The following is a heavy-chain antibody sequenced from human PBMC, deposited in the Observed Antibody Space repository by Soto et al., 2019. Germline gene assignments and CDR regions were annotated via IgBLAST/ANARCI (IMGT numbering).Heavy chain of an antibody. CDR3: AKDLDYYDSSGPYYYGMDV. CDR2: ISGSGGST. J-gene: IGHJ6*02. D-gene: IGHD3-22*01. Sequence: GGSLRLSCAASGFTFSSYAMSWVRQAPGKGLEWVSAISGSGGSTYYADSVKGRFTISRDNSKNTLYLQMNSLRAEDTAVYYCAKDLDYYDSSGPYYYGMDVWGQGTTVTVSS. CDR1: GFTFSSYA. V-gene: IGHV3-23*01.